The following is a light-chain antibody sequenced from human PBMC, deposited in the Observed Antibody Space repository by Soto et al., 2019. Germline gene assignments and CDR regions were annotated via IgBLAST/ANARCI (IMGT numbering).Light chain of an antibody. Sequence: QSVLTQPPSASGSPGQSVTISCTGTSSDVGGYNYVSWYQQHPGKAPKLMIYEVSKRPSGVPDRFSGSKSGTSASLAISGLQSEDEADYYCAAWDDSLNGYVFGT. CDR1: SSDVGGYNY. CDR3: AAWDDSLNGYV. CDR2: EVS. V-gene: IGLV2-8*01. J-gene: IGLJ1*01.